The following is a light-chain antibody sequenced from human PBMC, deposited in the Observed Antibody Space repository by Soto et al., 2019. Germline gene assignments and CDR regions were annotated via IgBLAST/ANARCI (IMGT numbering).Light chain of an antibody. CDR3: QQYGSSPLWT. V-gene: IGKV3-20*01. Sequence: EIVLTHSPGTLSLSPRETATLSCSTIQSVGSSYFAWYQQKPGQAPRLLIYGASSRATGIPDRFSGSGSGTDFTLTISRLEPEDFAVYYCQQYGSSPLWTFGQGTKVDI. CDR1: QSVGSSY. J-gene: IGKJ1*01. CDR2: GAS.